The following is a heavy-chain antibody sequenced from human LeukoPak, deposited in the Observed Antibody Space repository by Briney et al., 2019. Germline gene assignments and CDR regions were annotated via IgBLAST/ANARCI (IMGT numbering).Heavy chain of an antibody. CDR2: INPNSGGT. J-gene: IGHJ4*02. Sequence: ASVKVSCKASGYTFTGYYMHWVRQAPGQGLEWMGRINPNSGGTNYAQKFQGRVTMTRDTSISTAYMELSRLRSEDTAVYYCARVIAVAGTPAGPSGYWGQGTLVTVSS. CDR1: GYTFTGYY. D-gene: IGHD6-19*01. CDR3: ARVIAVAGTPAGPSGY. V-gene: IGHV1-2*06.